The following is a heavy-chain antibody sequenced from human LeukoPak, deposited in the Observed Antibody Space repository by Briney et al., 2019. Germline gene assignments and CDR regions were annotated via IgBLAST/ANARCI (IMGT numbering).Heavy chain of an antibody. CDR3: ARGVGATQYYFYYMDF. CDR2: TYYRSQWHN. J-gene: IGHJ6*03. CDR1: GDSVSTNSAA. D-gene: IGHD1-26*01. V-gene: IGHV6-1*01. Sequence: SQTLSLTCGISGDSVSTNSAAWNWIRQSPSRGLEWLGRTYYRSQWHNDYAFSVRGRITINPDTSKNQFSLQLRSVTPEDTAVYYCARGVGATQYYFYYMDFWGKGTTVTVSS.